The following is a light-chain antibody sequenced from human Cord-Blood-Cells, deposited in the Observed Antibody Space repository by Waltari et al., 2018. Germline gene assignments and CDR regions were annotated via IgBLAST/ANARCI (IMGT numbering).Light chain of an antibody. CDR2: DAS. CDR3: QQYNSYSRWT. J-gene: IGKJ1*01. V-gene: IGKV1-5*01. Sequence: DIQMTQSPSTLSASVGDRVTITCRASQSISSWLAWYQQKPGKAPKLLIYDASSLESGVPSRFSGSGSGTEFTRTISSLQPDDFATYYCQQYNSYSRWTFGQGTKVEIK. CDR1: QSISSW.